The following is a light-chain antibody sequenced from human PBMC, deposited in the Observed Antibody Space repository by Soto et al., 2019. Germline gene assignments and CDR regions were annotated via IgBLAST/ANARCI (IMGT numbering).Light chain of an antibody. CDR2: GAS. V-gene: IGKV3-20*01. CDR3: QQYGSSPWT. CDR1: QSVSSN. J-gene: IGKJ1*01. Sequence: ETVMTQSPATLSVSPGERATLSCRAGQSVSSNLAWYQQKPGQAPRLLIYGASSRATGIPDRFSGSGSGTDFTLTISRLEPEDFAVYYCQQYGSSPWTFGQGTKVDIK.